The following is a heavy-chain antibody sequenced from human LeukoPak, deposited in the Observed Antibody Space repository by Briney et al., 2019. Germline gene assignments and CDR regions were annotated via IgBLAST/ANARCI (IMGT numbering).Heavy chain of an antibody. D-gene: IGHD3-9*01. CDR3: TTEQPPVLRYFDWLLDDY. CDR2: IKSKTDGGTT. J-gene: IGHJ4*02. CDR1: GFTFSNAW. V-gene: IGHV3-15*01. Sequence: GGSLRLSCAASGFTFSNAWMSWVRQAPGKGLEWVGRIKSKTDGGTTDYAAPVKGRFTISRDDSKNTLYLQMNSLKTEDTAVHYCTTEQPPVLRYFDWLLDDYWGQGTLVTVSS.